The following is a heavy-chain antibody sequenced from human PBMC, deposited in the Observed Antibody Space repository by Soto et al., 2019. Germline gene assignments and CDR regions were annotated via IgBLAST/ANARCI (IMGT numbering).Heavy chain of an antibody. CDR1: GCTFSSYA. CDR3: ARQQKYSYDNSGYFYSDY. D-gene: IGHD3-22*01. CDR2: IIPIFGTA. V-gene: IGHV1-69*06. Sequence: GASVKVSCQASGCTFSSYAPSSVRQATGQGLEWMGEIIPIFGTASYAQKFQGQVTISVDKSISTPFLQWSSLKASDTAMYYCARQQKYSYDNSGYFYSDYWGQGTLVTGPS. J-gene: IGHJ4*02.